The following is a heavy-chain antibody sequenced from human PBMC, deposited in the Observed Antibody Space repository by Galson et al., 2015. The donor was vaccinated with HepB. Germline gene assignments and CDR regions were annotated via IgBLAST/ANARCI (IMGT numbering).Heavy chain of an antibody. V-gene: IGHV4-34*01. CDR1: GGSFSGYY. D-gene: IGHD2-2*01. CDR2: INHSGST. CDR3: ARGRRGVVVPANPRPYYYYYMDV. Sequence: ETLSLTCAVYGGSFSGYYWSWIRQPPGKGLEWIGEINHSGSTNYNPSLKSRVTISVDTSKNQFSLKLSSVTAADTAVYYCARGRRGVVVPANPRPYYYYYMDVWGKGTTVTVSS. J-gene: IGHJ6*03.